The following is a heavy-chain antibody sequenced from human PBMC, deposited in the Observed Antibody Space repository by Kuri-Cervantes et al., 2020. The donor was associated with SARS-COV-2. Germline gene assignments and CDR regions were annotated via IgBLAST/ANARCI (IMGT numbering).Heavy chain of an antibody. Sequence: SGPTLVKPTQTLTLTCTFSGFSLSTTGVGVGWIRRPPGKTLEWLALIYWDDDKRYSPSLSSRLTISKDTSKNQVVLTMTDMDPVDTATYFCARRETPRSFDNWGQGTLVTVSS. CDR3: ARRETPRSFDN. CDR1: GFSLSTTGVG. V-gene: IGHV2-5*02. J-gene: IGHJ4*02. CDR2: IYWDDDK.